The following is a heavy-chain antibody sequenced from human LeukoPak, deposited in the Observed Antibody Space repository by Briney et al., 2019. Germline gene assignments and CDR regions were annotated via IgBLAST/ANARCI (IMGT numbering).Heavy chain of an antibody. CDR2: ISYDASNK. Sequence: GRSLRLSCAASGFTCSNYAMQWVRQAPAKGLEWVAVISYDASNKYYADSVKGRFTISRDNSKNTLYLQMNSLRAEDMAVYYCARPPFGDGYNDALDIWGQGTMVTVSS. V-gene: IGHV3-30-3*01. J-gene: IGHJ3*02. CDR1: GFTCSNYA. D-gene: IGHD5-24*01. CDR3: ARPPFGDGYNDALDI.